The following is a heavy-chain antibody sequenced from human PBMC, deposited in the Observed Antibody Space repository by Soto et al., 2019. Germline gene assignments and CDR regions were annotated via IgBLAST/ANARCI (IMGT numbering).Heavy chain of an antibody. CDR3: ARAPKISGSSQTRPDF. Sequence: SETLSLTCSIYSGSFSGYYWSWIRQPPGKGLEWIGEISQSGNTNYSPSLKSRVSISIDTSKKQFSLNLASVSAADTAVYYCARAPKISGSSQTRPDFWGQGTLVTVSS. CDR1: SGSFSGYY. V-gene: IGHV4-34*01. J-gene: IGHJ4*02. CDR2: ISQSGNT. D-gene: IGHD6-6*01.